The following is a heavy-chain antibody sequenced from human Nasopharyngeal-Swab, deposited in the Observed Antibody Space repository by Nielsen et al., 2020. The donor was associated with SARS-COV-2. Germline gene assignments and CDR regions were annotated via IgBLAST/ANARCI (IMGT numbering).Heavy chain of an antibody. V-gene: IGHV4-59*01. Sequence: RQAPGKGLEWIGYIYYSGSTNYNPSLKSRVTISVDTSKNQFSLKLSSETATDTAVYYCARVVSSSRGDYYYGMDVWGQGTTVTVSS. D-gene: IGHD6-13*01. CDR2: IYYSGST. J-gene: IGHJ6*02. CDR3: ARVVSSSRGDYYYGMDV.